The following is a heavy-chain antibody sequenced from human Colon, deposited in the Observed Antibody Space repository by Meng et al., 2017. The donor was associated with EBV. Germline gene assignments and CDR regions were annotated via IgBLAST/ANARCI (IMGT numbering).Heavy chain of an antibody. V-gene: IGHV2-5*02. CDR2: IYGDDEK. D-gene: IGHD6-6*01. J-gene: IGHJ5*02. Sequence: QIPLKDSVLTLVKPTQTLTLTCTFSGFSLSTSGVGVGWIRQPPGKALECLAIIYGDDEKRYSPSLESRLTVTKDTSKNQVVLTMTNMVPVDTATYYCARAAARPSDWFDPWGQGTLVTVSS. CDR3: ARAAARPSDWFDP. CDR1: GFSLSTSGVG.